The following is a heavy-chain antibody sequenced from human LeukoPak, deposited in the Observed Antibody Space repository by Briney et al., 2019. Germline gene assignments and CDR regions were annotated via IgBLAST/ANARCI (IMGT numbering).Heavy chain of an antibody. V-gene: IGHV4-59*01. CDR2: IYYSGST. CDR1: GGSISSYY. D-gene: IGHD6-19*01. J-gene: IGHJ6*02. Sequence: SETLSLTCTVSGGSISSYYWSWIRQPPGKGLEWVGYIYYSGSTNYNPSLKSRVTISVDTSKNQFSLKLSSVTAADTAVYYCARRPLGIAVSEEPADYYYGMDVWGQGTTVTVSS. CDR3: ARRPLGIAVSEEPADYYYGMDV.